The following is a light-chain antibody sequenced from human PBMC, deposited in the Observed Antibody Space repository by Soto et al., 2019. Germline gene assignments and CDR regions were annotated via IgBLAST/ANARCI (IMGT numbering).Light chain of an antibody. V-gene: IGLV2-8*01. J-gene: IGLJ1*01. CDR1: SSDVGGYNY. CDR3: SSYAGSNNFV. Sequence: QCVLTQPPSASGSPGQAVTISCTGTSSDVGGYNYVSWYQQHPGKAPKLMIYEVSKRPSGVPDRFSGSKSGNTASLTVSGLQAEDEADYYCSSYAGSNNFVFGTGTKATVL. CDR2: EVS.